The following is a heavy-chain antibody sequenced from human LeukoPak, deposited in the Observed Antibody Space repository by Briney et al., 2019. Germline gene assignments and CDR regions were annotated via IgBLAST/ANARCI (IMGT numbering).Heavy chain of an antibody. CDR3: AKEASRGSSFAYTPIEKPYYLDY. J-gene: IGHJ4*02. Sequence: PGGSLRLSCVASGFTFSSSGMHWVSQAPGKGLEWVAFIRYNGRTTYYADSVKGRFTISRDNSKNTVFLQMYSLRAEVTAAYYCAKEASRGSSFAYTPIEKPYYLDYWGQGTLVTVSS. CDR2: IRYNGRTT. D-gene: IGHD5-18*01. V-gene: IGHV3-30*02. CDR1: GFTFSSSG.